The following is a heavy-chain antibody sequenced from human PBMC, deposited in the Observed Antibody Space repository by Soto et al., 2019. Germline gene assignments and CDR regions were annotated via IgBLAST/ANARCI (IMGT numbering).Heavy chain of an antibody. CDR3: TTTGYGESRNYYHYGMDV. V-gene: IGHV3-73*02. CDR2: IRSKANSYAT. CDR1: GFTFSGSA. Sequence: EVQLVESGGGLVQPGGSLKLSCAASGFTFSGSAMHGVRQASGKGLEWVGRIRSKANSYATAYAASGKGRFTISRDDSKNTAYLQMNSLKTEDPAVYYCTTTGYGESRNYYHYGMDVWGQGTTVTVSS. D-gene: IGHD3-9*01. J-gene: IGHJ6*02.